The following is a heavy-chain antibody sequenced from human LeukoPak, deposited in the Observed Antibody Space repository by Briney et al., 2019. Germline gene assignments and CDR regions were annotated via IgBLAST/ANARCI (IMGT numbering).Heavy chain of an antibody. D-gene: IGHD2-15*01. Sequence: ASVKVSCKASGYTFTSYGISWVRQAPGQGLEWMGWISAYNGNTNYAQKLQGRVTMTTDTSTSTAYMELRSLRSDDTAVYYCARASPRSGGIWGDAFDIWGQGTMVTVS. CDR2: ISAYNGNT. CDR1: GYTFTSYG. J-gene: IGHJ3*02. V-gene: IGHV1-18*01. CDR3: ARASPRSGGIWGDAFDI.